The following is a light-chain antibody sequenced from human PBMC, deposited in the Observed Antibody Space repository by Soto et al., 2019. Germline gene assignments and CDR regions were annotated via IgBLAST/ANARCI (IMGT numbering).Light chain of an antibody. CDR3: QQYTDWPRT. CDR2: GAS. V-gene: IGKV3-20*01. Sequence: IVLTQSPGTVSLSPGERATLSCRASQTGSSSYLAWYQQKPGQAPRLLIYGASTRATGIPDRFSGSGSGTEFTLTISSLQSEDFAVYYCQQYTDWPRTFGQGTKV. J-gene: IGKJ1*01. CDR1: QTGSSSY.